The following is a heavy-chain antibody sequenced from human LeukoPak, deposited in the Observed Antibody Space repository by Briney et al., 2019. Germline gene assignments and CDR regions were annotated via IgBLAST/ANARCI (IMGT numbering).Heavy chain of an antibody. CDR1: GFFLNNYG. J-gene: IGHJ4*02. V-gene: IGHV3-20*04. CDR3: ARTRTSGGYSASDY. CDR2: NNWNGGSA. Sequence: GGSLRLSCAVSGFFLNNYGMTWVRQAPGKGLEWVSGNNWNGGSAGYADSVKGRFTISRDNAKNCLYLQMNSLRAEDTALYYCARTRTSGGYSASDYWGQGTLVTVSS. D-gene: IGHD3-10*01.